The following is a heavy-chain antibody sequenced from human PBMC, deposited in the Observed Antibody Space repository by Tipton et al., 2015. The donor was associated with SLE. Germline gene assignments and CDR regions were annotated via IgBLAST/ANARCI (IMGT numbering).Heavy chain of an antibody. CDR1: GFTFNTFW. D-gene: IGHD3-16*01. V-gene: IGHV3-74*01. CDR2: ITSDGSDT. CDR3: ARNGGGMDV. Sequence: SLRLSCAASGFTFNTFWMFWVRQAPGKGPVWVSSITSDGSDTAYADFVKGRITISRDNTKNRLFLQMNSLRVEDTAVYYCARNGGGMDVWGQGTMVTVFS. J-gene: IGHJ6*02.